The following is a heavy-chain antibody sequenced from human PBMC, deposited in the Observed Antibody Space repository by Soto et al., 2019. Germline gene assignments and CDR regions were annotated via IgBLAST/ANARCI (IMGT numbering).Heavy chain of an antibody. V-gene: IGHV3-33*01. CDR3: ARDRYSSGWYDLDY. CDR2: IWYDGSNK. D-gene: IGHD6-19*01. CDR1: GFTFSSYG. J-gene: IGHJ4*02. Sequence: GGSLRLSCAASGFTFSSYGMHWVRQAPGKGLEWVAVIWYDGSNKYCADSVKGRFTISRDNSKNTLYLQMNSLRVEDTAVYYCARDRYSSGWYDLDYWGQGTLVTVSS.